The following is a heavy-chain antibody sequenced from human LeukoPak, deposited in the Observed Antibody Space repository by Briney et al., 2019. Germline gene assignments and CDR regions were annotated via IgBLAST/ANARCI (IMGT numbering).Heavy chain of an antibody. CDR3: ASIRGAVAGYFDY. V-gene: IGHV4-38-2*02. J-gene: IGHJ4*02. CDR2: IYHSGST. Sequence: SETLSLPCTVSGYSISSGYYWGWIRQPPGKGLEWIGSIYHSGSTYYNPSLKSRVTISVDTSKNQFSLKLSSVTAADTAVYYCASIRGAVAGYFDYWGQGTLVTVSS. CDR1: GYSISSGYY. D-gene: IGHD6-19*01.